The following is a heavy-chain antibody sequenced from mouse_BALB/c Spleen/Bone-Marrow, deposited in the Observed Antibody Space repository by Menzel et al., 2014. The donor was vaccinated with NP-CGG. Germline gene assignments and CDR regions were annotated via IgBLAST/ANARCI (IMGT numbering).Heavy chain of an antibody. Sequence: DVMLVESGGGLVQPGGSLKLSCAASGFTFSSYGMSWVRQTPDKRLEFVATINTNGGDTYYPDSVKGRFTISRDNAKNTLYLQMSSLESEDTAMYCCARGVDYVSWFAYWGQGTLVTVSA. V-gene: IGHV5-6-3*01. CDR1: GFTFSSYG. J-gene: IGHJ3*01. CDR3: ARGVDYVSWFAY. CDR2: INTNGGDT. D-gene: IGHD2-4*01.